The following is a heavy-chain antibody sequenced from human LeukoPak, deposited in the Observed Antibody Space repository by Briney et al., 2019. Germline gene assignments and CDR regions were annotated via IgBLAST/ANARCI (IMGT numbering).Heavy chain of an antibody. CDR3: ARDRGLNDYYYDSSGYYDY. J-gene: IGHJ4*02. D-gene: IGHD3-22*01. Sequence: ASVKVSCKASGYTFTGYYIHWVRQAPGQGLEWMGWSNPNSGGTSYAQRFQGRVTMTRDTSISTAYMVLSRLRSDDTAVYYCARDRGLNDYYYDSSGYYDYWGQGTLVTVSS. CDR2: SNPNSGGT. CDR1: GYTFTGYY. V-gene: IGHV1-2*02.